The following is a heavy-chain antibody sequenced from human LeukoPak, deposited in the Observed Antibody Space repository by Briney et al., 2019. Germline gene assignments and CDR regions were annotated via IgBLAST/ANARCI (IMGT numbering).Heavy chain of an antibody. CDR2: IYYSGST. V-gene: IGHV4-30-4*02. CDR3: ARAQTYFRGVMGDAFDI. Sequence: PSDTLSLTCTVSGGSISSGDYYWSWIRQPPGKGLEWIGYIYYSGSTYYNPSLKSRVTISVDTSKNQFSLKLSSVTAADTAVYYCARAQTYFRGVMGDAFDIWGQGTMVTVSS. J-gene: IGHJ3*02. D-gene: IGHD3-10*01. CDR1: GGSISSGDYY.